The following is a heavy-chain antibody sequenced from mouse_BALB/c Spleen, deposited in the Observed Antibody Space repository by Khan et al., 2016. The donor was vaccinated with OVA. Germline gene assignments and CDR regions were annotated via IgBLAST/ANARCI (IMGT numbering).Heavy chain of an antibody. J-gene: IGHJ3*01. Sequence: VQLQQSGAELVKPGASVKLSCTGSGFNIKDTYMHWMHQRPEQGLEWIGRIDPANGDTKYGPKFQDKATLTADTSSNTAYLQLSSLTSEDTAVYFCATLYGNPLAYWGQGTLVSVS. V-gene: IGHV14-3*02. CDR3: ATLYGNPLAY. CDR2: IDPANGDT. D-gene: IGHD2-1*01. CDR1: GFNIKDTY.